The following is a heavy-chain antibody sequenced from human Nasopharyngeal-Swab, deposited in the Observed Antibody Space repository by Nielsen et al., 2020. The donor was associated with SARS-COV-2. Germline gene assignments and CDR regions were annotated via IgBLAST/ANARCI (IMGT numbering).Heavy chain of an antibody. V-gene: IGHV1-2*04. J-gene: IGHJ5*02. CDR3: ARDRRDSSGTHNWFDP. CDR1: GYTFTGYY. Sequence: ASVKDSCKASGYTFTGYYMHWVRQAPGQGLEWMGWINPNSGGTNYAQKFQGWVTMTRDTSISTAYMELSRLRSDDTAVYYCARDRRDSSGTHNWFDPWGQGTLVTVSS. CDR2: INPNSGGT. D-gene: IGHD6-19*01.